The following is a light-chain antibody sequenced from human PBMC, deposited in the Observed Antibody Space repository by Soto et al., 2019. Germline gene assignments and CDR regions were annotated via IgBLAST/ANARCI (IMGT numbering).Light chain of an antibody. Sequence: EVVLPQSPATLSLSPGERATLSCMASQSVSSYLAWYQQKPGQAPRLLIYDASNRATGIPDRFSGSGSGTDFTLTISRLEPEDFAVYYCQQYGSSPWTFGQGTKVDIK. CDR1: QSVSSY. V-gene: IGKV3-20*01. CDR3: QQYGSSPWT. CDR2: DAS. J-gene: IGKJ1*01.